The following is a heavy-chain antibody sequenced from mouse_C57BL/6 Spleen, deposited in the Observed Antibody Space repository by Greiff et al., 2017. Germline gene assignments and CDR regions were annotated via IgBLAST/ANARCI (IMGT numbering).Heavy chain of an antibody. Sequence: QVQLQQSGAELMKPGASVKLSCKATGYTFTGYWIEWVKQRPGHGLEWIGEILPGSGSTNYNEKFKGKATFTADTSSNTAYMQLSSLTTEDSAIYYCARGGSIGTTVVAHFDYGGQGTTLTVSS. CDR1: GYTFTGYW. D-gene: IGHD1-1*01. CDR3: ARGGSIGTTVVAHFDY. J-gene: IGHJ2*01. CDR2: ILPGSGST. V-gene: IGHV1-9*01.